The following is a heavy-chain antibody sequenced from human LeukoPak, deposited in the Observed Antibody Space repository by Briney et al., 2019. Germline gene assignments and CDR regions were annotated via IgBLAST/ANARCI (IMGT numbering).Heavy chain of an antibody. CDR3: ARDLGKNRRFAP. Sequence: SETLSLTCTVSGGSISSHYWSWIRQPPGKGLEWIGYIYYSGSTNYNPSLKSRVTISVATSKNQFSLKLSSVTAADTAVYYCARDLGKNRRFAPWGQATLVTVSS. D-gene: IGHD4-23*01. V-gene: IGHV4-59*11. CDR2: IYYSGST. CDR1: GGSISSHY. J-gene: IGHJ5*02.